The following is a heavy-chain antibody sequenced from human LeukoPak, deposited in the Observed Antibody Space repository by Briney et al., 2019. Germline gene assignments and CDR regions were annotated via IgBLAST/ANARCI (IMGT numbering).Heavy chain of an antibody. V-gene: IGHV1-46*01. CDR3: ARAYSTMIVVTYFQH. Sequence: ASVKVSCXASGYTFTTDYMHWVRQAPGQGLEWMGIINPSGGSTSYAQKFQGRVTMTRDTSTSTVYMELSSLRSEDTAVYHCARAYSTMIVVTYFQHWGQGTLVTVSS. D-gene: IGHD3-22*01. J-gene: IGHJ1*01. CDR2: INPSGGST. CDR1: GYTFTTDY.